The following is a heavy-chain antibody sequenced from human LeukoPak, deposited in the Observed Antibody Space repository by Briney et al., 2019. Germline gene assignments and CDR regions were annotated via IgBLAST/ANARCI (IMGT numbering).Heavy chain of an antibody. CDR1: GYSFTGYW. V-gene: IGHV5-51*01. Sequence: GESLKISCKGSGYSFTGYWIGWVRQMPGKGLEWMGIIYPGDSDTRYSPSFQGQVTISADKSISTAYLQWSSLKASDTAMYYCARRRGSITMVRGNLDFDYWGQGTLVTVSS. CDR3: ARRRGSITMVRGNLDFDY. CDR2: IYPGDSDT. D-gene: IGHD3-10*01. J-gene: IGHJ4*02.